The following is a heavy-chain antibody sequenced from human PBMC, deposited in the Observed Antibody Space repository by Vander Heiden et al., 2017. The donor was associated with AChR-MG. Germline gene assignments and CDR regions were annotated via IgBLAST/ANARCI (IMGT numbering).Heavy chain of an antibody. J-gene: IGHJ4*02. CDR1: GLTSDDYA. Sequence: EVQLVESGGGLVQPGRSLRLSCAASGLTSDDYAMHWVRRARGKGLEWVSGISWNSGSIGYADSVEGRFTISRDNAKNSLYLQMNSLRAEDTALYYCAKDYIRYSSTSPFDYWGQGTLVTVSS. CDR2: ISWNSGSI. V-gene: IGHV3-9*02. D-gene: IGHD6-13*01. CDR3: AKDYIRYSSTSPFDY.